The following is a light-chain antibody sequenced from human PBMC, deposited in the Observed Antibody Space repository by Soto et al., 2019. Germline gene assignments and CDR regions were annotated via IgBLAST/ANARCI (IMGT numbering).Light chain of an antibody. CDR1: QSISSW. J-gene: IGKJ1*01. CDR3: QPYNSYPRT. CDR2: DAS. Sequence: DIQITQSPSTLSASVGDRATKNCRASQSISSWLAWYQQKPGKAPKLLIYDASSLESGVPSRFSGSGSGTEFTLTISRLQPDDFATYYCQPYNSYPRTFGQGTKVDI. V-gene: IGKV1-5*01.